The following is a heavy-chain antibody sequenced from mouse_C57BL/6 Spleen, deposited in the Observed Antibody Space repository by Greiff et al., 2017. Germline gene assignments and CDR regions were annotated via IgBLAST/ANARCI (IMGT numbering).Heavy chain of an antibody. CDR3: ARGGDYDYDNVDY. D-gene: IGHD2-4*01. CDR2: IYPGDGDT. Sequence: QVQLQQSGAELVKPGASVKISCKASGYAFSSYWMNWVKQRPGKGLEWIGQIYPGDGDTNYNGKFKGKATLTADKSSSTAYMQLSSLTSEDSAVYFCARGGDYDYDNVDYWGQGTTLTVSS. CDR1: GYAFSSYW. J-gene: IGHJ2*01. V-gene: IGHV1-80*01.